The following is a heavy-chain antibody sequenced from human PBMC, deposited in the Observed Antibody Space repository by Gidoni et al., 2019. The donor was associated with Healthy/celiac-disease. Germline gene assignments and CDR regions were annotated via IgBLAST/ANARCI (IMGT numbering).Heavy chain of an antibody. J-gene: IGHJ4*02. CDR2: ISRSSSYI. D-gene: IGHD1-1*01. CDR3: ARGCTNLDY. CDR1: GFTFSSYS. Sequence: EVQLVESGGGLVKPGGSLRLSCAASGFTFSSYSMNWVRQAPGKGLEWVSSISRSSSYIYYADSVKGRFTISRDNAKNSLYLQMNSLRAEDTAVYYCARGCTNLDYWGQGTLVTVSS. V-gene: IGHV3-21*01.